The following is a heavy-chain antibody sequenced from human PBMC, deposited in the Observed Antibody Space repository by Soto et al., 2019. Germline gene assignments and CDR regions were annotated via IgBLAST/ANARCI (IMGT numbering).Heavy chain of an antibody. CDR3: ARGSSPVDFDY. V-gene: IGHV1-18*01. CDR2: INSYNGNT. Sequence: QVQLVQSGAEVKKPGASVKVSCKASGYTFTNYGINWVRQAPGQGLKWVGWINSYNGNTNYAQRLQGRVTMTTDTSTSTANMELRSLRSDDTAVYYCARGSSPVDFDYWGQGTLVTVSS. D-gene: IGHD6-13*01. CDR1: GYTFTNYG. J-gene: IGHJ4*02.